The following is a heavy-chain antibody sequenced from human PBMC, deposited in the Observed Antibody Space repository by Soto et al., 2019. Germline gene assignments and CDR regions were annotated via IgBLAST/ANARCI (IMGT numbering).Heavy chain of an antibody. J-gene: IGHJ4*02. CDR3: ARGTLHYDILTGYLDY. CDR1: GGSISSGGYY. V-gene: IGHV4-31*02. CDR2: IYYSGST. Sequence: SETLSLTCTVSGGSISSGGYYWSWIRQHPGKGPEWIGYIYYSGSTYYNPSLKSRVTISVDTSKNQFSLKLSSVTAADTAVYYCARGTLHYDILTGYLDYWGQGTLVTVYS. D-gene: IGHD3-9*01.